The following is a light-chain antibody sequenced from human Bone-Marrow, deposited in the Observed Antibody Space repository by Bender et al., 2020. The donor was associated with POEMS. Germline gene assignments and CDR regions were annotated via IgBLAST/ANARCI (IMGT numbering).Light chain of an antibody. CDR3: ATWDDSLNGWV. V-gene: IGLV1-44*01. CDR1: SSKFGSYP. J-gene: IGLJ3*02. CDR2: NNS. Sequence: QSVLTQPPPASGTPGQRVTISCSGSSSKFGSYPVNWYQQLPGAAPKLVIFNNSQRPSGFPDRFSGSNSGTSASLAISGLLSDDEADFYCATWDDSLNGWVFGGGTKLTVL.